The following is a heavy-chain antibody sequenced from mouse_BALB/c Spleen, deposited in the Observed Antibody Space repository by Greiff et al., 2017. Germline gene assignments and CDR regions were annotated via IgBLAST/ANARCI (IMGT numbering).Heavy chain of an antibody. V-gene: IGHV14-3*02. CDR1: GFNIKDTY. D-gene: IGHD2-4*01. CDR2: IDPANGNT. J-gene: IGHJ4*01. CDR3: ALIYYDYDGAMDY. Sequence: EVQLQQSGAELVKPGASVKLSCTASGFNIKDTYMHWVKQRPEQGLEWIGRIDPANGNTKYDPKFQGKATITADTSSNTAYLQLSSLTSEDTAVDYGALIYYDYDGAMDYWGQGTSVTVSS.